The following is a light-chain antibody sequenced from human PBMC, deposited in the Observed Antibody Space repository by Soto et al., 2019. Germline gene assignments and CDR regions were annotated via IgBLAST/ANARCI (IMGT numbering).Light chain of an antibody. CDR2: DAS. V-gene: IGKV3D-15*01. CDR1: QSVSSY. CDR3: QQYNNWPPWT. J-gene: IGKJ1*01. Sequence: EMVLTQSPGTLSLSPMEIATLSFMASQSVSSYLAWYQQKPGQAPRLLIYDASNRATGIPARFSGSGSGTEFTLTISSLQSEDFAVYYCQQYNNWPPWTFGQGTKVDIK.